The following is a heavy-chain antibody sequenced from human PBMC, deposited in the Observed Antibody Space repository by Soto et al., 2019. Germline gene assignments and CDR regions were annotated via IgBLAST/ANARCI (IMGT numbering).Heavy chain of an antibody. CDR1: GGSISSGGYY. V-gene: IGHV4-31*03. CDR3: ARAALYPDY. D-gene: IGHD2-2*02. J-gene: IGHJ4*02. CDR2: IYYSGGT. Sequence: QVQLQESGPGLVKPSQTLSLTCTVSGGSISSGGYYWSWIRQHPGKGLEWIGYIYYSGGTYYNPSLEGRIAISVDTSKNQFPLLLSSVTAADTAAYYCARAALYPDYWGQGTLVTVSS.